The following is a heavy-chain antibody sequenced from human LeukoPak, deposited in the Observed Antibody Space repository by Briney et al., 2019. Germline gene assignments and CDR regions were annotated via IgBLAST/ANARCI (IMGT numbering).Heavy chain of an antibody. J-gene: IGHJ4*02. Sequence: GGSLRLSCAASGFTFSSYAMHWVRQAPGKGLEWVAVISYDGSNKYYADSVKGRFTISRDNSKNTLYLQMNSLRAEDTAVYYCASDSGYDFRSPGDYLGQGTLVTVSS. CDR3: ASDSGYDFRSPGDY. CDR2: ISYDGSNK. D-gene: IGHD5-12*01. V-gene: IGHV3-30*04. CDR1: GFTFSSYA.